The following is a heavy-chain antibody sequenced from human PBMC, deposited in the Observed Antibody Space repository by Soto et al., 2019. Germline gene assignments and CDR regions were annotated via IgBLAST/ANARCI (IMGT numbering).Heavy chain of an antibody. D-gene: IGHD2-8*01. CDR1: GGSIRSSSYY. Sequence: ASETLSLTCTVSGGSIRSSSYYWGWIRQPPGKGLEWLATVYHSGSTYYNPSLKRRLSLAVDTSKNYFSLKLNSVTAADTAVYYRARCRVSCTRTRCYFSFDPWGQGTLVTVSS. J-gene: IGHJ5*02. CDR3: ARCRVSCTRTRCYFSFDP. V-gene: IGHV4-39*02. CDR2: VYHSGST.